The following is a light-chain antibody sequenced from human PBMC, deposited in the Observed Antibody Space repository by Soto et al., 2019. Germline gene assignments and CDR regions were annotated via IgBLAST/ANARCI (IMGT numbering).Light chain of an antibody. CDR2: GAS. CDR1: QSVSSSY. Sequence: IVMTQSPATLSVSPGERATLSCRASQSVSSSYLAWYQQKPGQAPRLLIYGASSRATGIPDRFSGSGSGTDFTLTITRLEPEDFAVYYRQQYGSSPTFGQGTKVDIK. CDR3: QQYGSSPT. J-gene: IGKJ1*01. V-gene: IGKV3-20*01.